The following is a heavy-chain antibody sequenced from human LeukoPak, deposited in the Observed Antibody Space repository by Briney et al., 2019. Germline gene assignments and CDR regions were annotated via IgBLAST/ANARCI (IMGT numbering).Heavy chain of an antibody. Sequence: ASVKVSFKASGGTFSSYAISWVRQAPGQGLEWMGGIIPIFGTANYAQKFQGRVTITADESTSTAYMELSSLRSEDTAVYYCARADYDFWSGHEDIGVYGMDVWGQGTTVTVSS. J-gene: IGHJ6*02. D-gene: IGHD3-3*01. CDR3: ARADYDFWSGHEDIGVYGMDV. CDR1: GGTFSSYA. V-gene: IGHV1-69*13. CDR2: IIPIFGTA.